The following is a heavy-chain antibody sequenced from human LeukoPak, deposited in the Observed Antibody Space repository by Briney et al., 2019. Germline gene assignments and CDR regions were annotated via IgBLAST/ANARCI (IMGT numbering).Heavy chain of an antibody. CDR3: AREGSMMVVQYHFDY. Sequence: SETLSLTCTVSGGSISSYYWSWIRQPAGKGLEWIGRIYSSGSTKYNPSLKSRVTISVDKSKNQVSLKLSSVTAADTAVYYCAREGSMMVVQYHFDYWGQGTLVTVPS. CDR1: GGSISSYY. J-gene: IGHJ4*02. CDR2: IYSSGST. D-gene: IGHD3-22*01. V-gene: IGHV4-4*07.